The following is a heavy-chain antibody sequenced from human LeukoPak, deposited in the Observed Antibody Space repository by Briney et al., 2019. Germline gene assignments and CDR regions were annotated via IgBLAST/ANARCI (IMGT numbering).Heavy chain of an antibody. CDR1: GGSISSSSYY. Sequence: SETLSLTCTVSGGSISSSSYYWSWIRQPPGKGLEWIGEINHSGSTNYNPSLKSRVTISVDTSKNQFSLKLSSVTAADTAVYYCARQGRHTWVWGKNWFDPWGQGTLVTVSS. CDR2: INHSGST. V-gene: IGHV4-39*01. CDR3: ARQGRHTWVWGKNWFDP. D-gene: IGHD7-27*01. J-gene: IGHJ5*02.